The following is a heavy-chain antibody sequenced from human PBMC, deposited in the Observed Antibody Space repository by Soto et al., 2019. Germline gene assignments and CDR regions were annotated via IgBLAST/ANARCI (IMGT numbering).Heavy chain of an antibody. V-gene: IGHV1-69*13. CDR3: ARGYCSGGNCYSGMDV. Sequence: GASVKVSGKASGGTFSTHAIIWVRQAPGHGLEWMGGIIPISGTTYYTQKFQGRVTITADEPTSTAFMELSSLKSEDTAVFYCARGYCSGGNCYSGMDVWGQGTMVTVSS. J-gene: IGHJ6*02. D-gene: IGHD2-15*01. CDR2: IIPISGTT. CDR1: GGTFSTHA.